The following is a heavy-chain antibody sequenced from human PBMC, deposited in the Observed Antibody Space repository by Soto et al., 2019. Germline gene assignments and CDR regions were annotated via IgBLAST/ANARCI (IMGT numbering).Heavy chain of an antibody. CDR2: IIPIFGTA. CDR1: GGTFSIYS. D-gene: IGHD3-22*01. Sequence: SLNVSFKASGGTFSIYSIIWFLQSPGQGLEWMGGIIPIFGTANYAQKFQGRVKITADESKSTAYMELSSLRSEDTAVYYCERDRSTGYKDYRCQGTLVTVSS. J-gene: IGHJ4*02. V-gene: IGHV1-69*13. CDR3: ERDRSTGYKDY.